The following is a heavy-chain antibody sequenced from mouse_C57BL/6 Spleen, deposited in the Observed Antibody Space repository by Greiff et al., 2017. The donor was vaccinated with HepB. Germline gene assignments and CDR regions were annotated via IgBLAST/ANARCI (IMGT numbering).Heavy chain of an antibody. J-gene: IGHJ3*01. CDR3: TITTVPAWFAY. CDR1: GFNIKDDY. V-gene: IGHV14-4*01. CDR2: IDPENGDT. D-gene: IGHD1-1*01. Sequence: EVQLQQSGAELVRPGASVKLSCTASGFNIKDDYMHWVKQRPEQGLEWIGWIDPENGDTEYASKFQGKATITADTSSNTAYLQLSSLTSEDTAVYYCTITTVPAWFAYWGQGTLVTVSA.